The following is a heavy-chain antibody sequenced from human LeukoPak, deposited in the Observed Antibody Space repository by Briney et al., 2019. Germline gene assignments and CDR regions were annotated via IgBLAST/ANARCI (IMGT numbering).Heavy chain of an antibody. CDR1: GFTVSSNY. D-gene: IGHD1-26*01. CDR3: ARENSGSYYQFDC. J-gene: IGHJ4*02. CDR2: IYSGGST. V-gene: IGHV3-53*01. Sequence: GGSLRLSCAASGFTVSSNYMSWVRQAPGKGLEWVSVIYSGGSTYYADSVKGRFTISRDNSKNTLYLQMNSLRPEDTAVYYCARENSGSYYQFDCWGQGTLVTVSS.